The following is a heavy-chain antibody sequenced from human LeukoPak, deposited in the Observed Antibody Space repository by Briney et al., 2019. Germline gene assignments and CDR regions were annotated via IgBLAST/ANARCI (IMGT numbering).Heavy chain of an antibody. CDR3: AREYYGSGSYDV. J-gene: IGHJ4*02. CDR1: GFTFSGYA. Sequence: GGSLRLSCAASGFTFSGYAMHWVRQAPGKGLEYVSAISSNGGSTYYANSVKGRFTISRDNSKNTLYLQMGSLRAEDMAVYYCAREYYGSGSYDVWGQGTLVTVSS. V-gene: IGHV3-64*01. D-gene: IGHD3-10*01. CDR2: ISSNGGST.